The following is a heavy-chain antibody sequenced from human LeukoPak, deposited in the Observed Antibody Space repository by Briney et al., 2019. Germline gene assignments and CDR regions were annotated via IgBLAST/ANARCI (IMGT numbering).Heavy chain of an antibody. CDR1: GDSISSGSYF. V-gene: IGHV4-61*02. CDR3: ARDLGGITMVRGPRGWFDP. J-gene: IGHJ5*02. Sequence: NPSETLSLTCTVSGDSISSGSYFWTWIRQPAGKELEWIGRIYTRGSTDYNPSLKSRVTISLDTSKNQFSLKLNSVTAADTAVYYCARDLGGITMVRGPRGWFDPWGQGTLVTVSS. CDR2: IYTRGST. D-gene: IGHD3-10*01.